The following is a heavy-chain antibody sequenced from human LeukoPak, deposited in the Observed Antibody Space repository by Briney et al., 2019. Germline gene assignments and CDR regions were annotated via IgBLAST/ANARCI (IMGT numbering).Heavy chain of an antibody. CDR2: INHSGST. J-gene: IGHJ6*03. D-gene: IGHD3-10*01. Sequence: SETLSLTCAVYGGSFSGYYWSWIRQPPGKGLEWIGEINHSGSTKNNPSLKSRVTISVDTSKNQFSLKLSSVTTADTAVYYCARRVGRYFGERAYYYNYMDVWGKGTTVTISS. V-gene: IGHV4-34*01. CDR3: ARRVGRYFGERAYYYNYMDV. CDR1: GGSFSGYY.